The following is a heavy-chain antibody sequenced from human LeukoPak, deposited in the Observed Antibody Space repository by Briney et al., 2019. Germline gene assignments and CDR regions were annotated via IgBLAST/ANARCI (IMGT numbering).Heavy chain of an antibody. Sequence: SVKVSCKASGGTFSSYAISWVRQAPGQGLEWMGGIIPIFGTANYAQKFQGRVTITADKSTSTAYMELSSLRSEDTAVDYCAKGEGYGSGEYWGQGTLVTVSS. J-gene: IGHJ4*02. CDR3: AKGEGYGSGEY. D-gene: IGHD3-10*01. CDR2: IIPIFGTA. CDR1: GGTFSSYA. V-gene: IGHV1-69*06.